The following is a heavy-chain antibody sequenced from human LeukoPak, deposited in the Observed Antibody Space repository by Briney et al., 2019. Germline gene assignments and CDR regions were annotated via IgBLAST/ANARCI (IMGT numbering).Heavy chain of an antibody. CDR3: ARMTATSPGL. Sequence: ASVKVSCKAYGYTFSSYGISWVRQAPGQGLEWMGWINTNTMNPTYAQGFTGRFVFSLDTSVSTAYLQISSLKAEDTAVYYCARMTATSPGLWGQGTLVTVSS. V-gene: IGHV7-4-1*02. CDR2: INTNTMNP. J-gene: IGHJ4*02. CDR1: GYTFSSYG. D-gene: IGHD2-21*02.